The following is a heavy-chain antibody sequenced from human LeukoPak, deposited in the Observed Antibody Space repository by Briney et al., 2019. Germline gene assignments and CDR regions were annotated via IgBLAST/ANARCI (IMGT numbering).Heavy chain of an antibody. CDR3: ARDRTREWELLVDY. CDR2: ISSSSSYI. J-gene: IGHJ4*02. D-gene: IGHD1-26*01. CDR1: GFTFSSYS. Sequence: PGGSLRLSCAASGFTFSSYSMNWVRQAPGKGLEWVSSISSSSSYIYYADSVKGRFTISRDNAKNSLYLQMNSLRAEDTAVYYCARDRTREWELLVDYWGQGTLATVSS. V-gene: IGHV3-21*01.